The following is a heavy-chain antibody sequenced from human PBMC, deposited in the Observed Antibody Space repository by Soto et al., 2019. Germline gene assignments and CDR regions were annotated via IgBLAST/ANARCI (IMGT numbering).Heavy chain of an antibody. D-gene: IGHD6-19*01. CDR3: ANPAGSAEYFQH. CDR1: GFTFSSYA. J-gene: IGHJ1*01. CDR2: ISGSGGST. V-gene: IGHV3-23*01. Sequence: EVQLLESGGGLIQPGGSLRLSCAASGFTFSSYAMSWVRQAPGKGLEWVSAISGSGGSTYYADSVKGRFTISRDNSKNTLYLHMNSPRAEDTAVYYCANPAGSAEYFQHWGQGTLVTVSS.